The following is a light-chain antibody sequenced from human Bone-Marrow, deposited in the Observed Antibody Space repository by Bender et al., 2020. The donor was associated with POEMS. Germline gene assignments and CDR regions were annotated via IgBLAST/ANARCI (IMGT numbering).Light chain of an antibody. Sequence: QSALAQPPSASGSPGQSVTISCTGTSSDIGSYFYVSWYQQHPGNAPKLMIYDVTDRPSGISNRFSGSKSGNTASLTISGLQADDEADYYCNSYTSSGTWVFGGGTKLTVL. V-gene: IGLV2-14*03. CDR2: DVT. CDR1: SSDIGSYFY. CDR3: NSYTSSGTWV. J-gene: IGLJ3*02.